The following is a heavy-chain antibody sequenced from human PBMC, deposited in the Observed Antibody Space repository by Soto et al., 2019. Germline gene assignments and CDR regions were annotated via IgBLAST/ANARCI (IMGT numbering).Heavy chain of an antibody. J-gene: IGHJ4*02. V-gene: IGHV1-69*06. CDR2: IIPIFGTP. CDR3: AEENNSGYDYFDY. D-gene: IGHD3-22*01. CDR1: GDTFSSYV. Sequence: SVKVSGKASGDTFSSYVINWVRQAPGQGLEWMGMIIPIFGTPTYAQKFQGRVTITADKSTGTAYMELYSLRSEDTAVYYCAEENNSGYDYFDYWGQGTLVTVSS.